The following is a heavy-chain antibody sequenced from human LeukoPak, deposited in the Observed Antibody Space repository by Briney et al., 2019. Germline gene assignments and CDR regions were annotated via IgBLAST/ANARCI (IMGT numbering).Heavy chain of an antibody. Sequence: PSQTLSLTCTVSGGSISSGGYYWSWLRQHPGKGLEWIGYIYYSGSTYYNPSLKSRVTISVDTSKNQFSLKLSSVTAADTAVYYCARLGSGSRGWGYFDYWGQGTLVTVSS. CDR3: ARLGSGSRGWGYFDY. V-gene: IGHV4-31*03. J-gene: IGHJ4*02. CDR2: IYYSGST. CDR1: GGSISSGGYY. D-gene: IGHD1-26*01.